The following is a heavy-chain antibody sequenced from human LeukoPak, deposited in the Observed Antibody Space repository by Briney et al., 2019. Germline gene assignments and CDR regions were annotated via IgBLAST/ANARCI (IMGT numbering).Heavy chain of an antibody. CDR2: IYHSGST. CDR3: ARHTYYYDSSGYPTNPPDY. CDR1: GYSISSGYY. V-gene: IGHV4-38-2*02. J-gene: IGHJ4*02. Sequence: SETLSLTCTVSGYSISSGYYWGWIRQPPGKGLEWIGSIYHSGSTYYNPSLKSRVTISADTSKNQFSLKLSSVTAADTAVYYCARHTYYYDSSGYPTNPPDYWGQGTLVTVSS. D-gene: IGHD3-22*01.